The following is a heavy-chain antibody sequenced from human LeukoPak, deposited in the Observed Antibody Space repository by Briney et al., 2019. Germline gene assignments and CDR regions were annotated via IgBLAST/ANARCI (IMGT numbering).Heavy chain of an antibody. D-gene: IGHD1-1*01. CDR2: ISSRNNLI. J-gene: IGHJ6*02. V-gene: IGHV3-48*02. CDR3: ARDLVAERRYYGMDV. Sequence: PGGSLRLSCAASGFTLSSYSMNWVRQAPGKGLEWISCISSRNNLIYYADSVKGRFTISRDNAKNSLYLQMNSLRDEDTAVYYCARDLVAERRYYGMDVWGQGTTVTVSS. CDR1: GFTLSSYS.